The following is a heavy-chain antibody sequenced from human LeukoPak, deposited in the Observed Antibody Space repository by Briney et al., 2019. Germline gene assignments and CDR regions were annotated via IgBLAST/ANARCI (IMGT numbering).Heavy chain of an antibody. CDR3: ARVLVAVAGDFDY. J-gene: IGHJ4*02. CDR1: GYTFTGYY. V-gene: IGHV1-2*02. Sequence: ASVKVSCKASGYTFTGYYMHWVRQAPGQGLEWMGWINPNSGGTNYAQKFQGRVTMTRDTSISTAYMELSRLRSDDTAVYYCARVLVAVAGDFDYWGQGTLVTVSS. D-gene: IGHD6-19*01. CDR2: INPNSGGT.